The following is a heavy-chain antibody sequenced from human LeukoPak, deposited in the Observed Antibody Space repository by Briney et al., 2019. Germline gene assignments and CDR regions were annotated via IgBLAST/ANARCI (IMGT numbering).Heavy chain of an antibody. CDR2: IYFSGST. D-gene: IGHD3-10*01. Sequence: SETLSLTCTVSGDSISSSSYYWAWIRQPPGKGLEWIGSIYFSGSTYYNPSLKSRVTISVDTSKNQLALKLSSVTAADTAVYYCAKYGSGSYYWFDPWGQGILDSVSS. V-gene: IGHV4-39*01. J-gene: IGHJ5*02. CDR1: GDSISSSSYY. CDR3: AKYGSGSYYWFDP.